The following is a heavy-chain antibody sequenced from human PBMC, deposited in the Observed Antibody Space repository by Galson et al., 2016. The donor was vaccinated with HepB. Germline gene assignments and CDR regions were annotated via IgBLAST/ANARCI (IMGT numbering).Heavy chain of an antibody. V-gene: IGHV1-18*01. Sequence: SVKVSCKASGYSFTSCGISWVRQAPGQGLEWMGWISANEGDTNYARKFQGRVTLTTDTSTSTAYMELRSLTSDDTAVYYCARDFEYRGSRSRYEDCFDPWGQGTLVTVFS. D-gene: IGHD2-2*01. J-gene: IGHJ5*02. CDR3: ARDFEYRGSRSRYEDCFDP. CDR2: ISANEGDT. CDR1: GYSFTSCG.